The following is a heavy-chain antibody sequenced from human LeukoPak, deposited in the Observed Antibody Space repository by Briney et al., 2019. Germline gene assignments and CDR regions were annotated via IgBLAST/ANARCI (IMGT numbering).Heavy chain of an antibody. CDR3: ARVQWELRGVGSYFEY. CDR1: GFTFSSYW. J-gene: IGHJ4*02. Sequence: GGSLRLSCVVSGFTFSSYWMSWVRQAPGKGLEWVANIKQDGSEKYYVDSVKGRFTMSRDNAKNSLYLQMNSLRAEDTAVYYCARVQWELRGVGSYFEYWGQGALITVSS. CDR2: IKQDGSEK. D-gene: IGHD1-26*01. V-gene: IGHV3-7*01.